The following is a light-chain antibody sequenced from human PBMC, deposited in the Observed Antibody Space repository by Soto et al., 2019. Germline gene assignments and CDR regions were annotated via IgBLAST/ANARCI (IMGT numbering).Light chain of an antibody. Sequence: DSQMTQSPSSLSASIGDRVTITCRASQSITEYLNWYQQKPGNAPKLLIYSASTLHSGVPSRFSGSGSGTDFTLTISSLQLEDFATYYCQQSYRTPRTFGQGTKVEIK. V-gene: IGKV1-39*01. CDR3: QQSYRTPRT. J-gene: IGKJ1*01. CDR2: SAS. CDR1: QSITEY.